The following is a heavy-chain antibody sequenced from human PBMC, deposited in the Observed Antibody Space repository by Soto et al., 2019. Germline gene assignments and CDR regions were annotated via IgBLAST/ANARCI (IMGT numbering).Heavy chain of an antibody. J-gene: IGHJ4*02. CDR3: ARLVERQCLNY. V-gene: IGHV1-18*01. CDR2: ISAYNGNT. D-gene: IGHD1-1*01. Sequence: ASLKVSCKASGYTFTIYGISWVRQAPGQGLEWMGWISAYNGNTNYADSVKGRVTISRDNSKDTVYLQMNSLRAEDTAVYYCARLVERQCLNYWGQGALVTVSS. CDR1: GYTFTIYG.